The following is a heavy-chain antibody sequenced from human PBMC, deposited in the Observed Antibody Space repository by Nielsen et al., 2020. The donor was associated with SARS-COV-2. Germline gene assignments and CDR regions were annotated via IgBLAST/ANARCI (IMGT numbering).Heavy chain of an antibody. J-gene: IGHJ4*02. CDR1: GGSISSSSYY. Sequence: SETLSLTCTVSGGSISSSSYYWGWIRQPPGKGLEWIGSIYYSGSTIYNPSRKSRVTISVDTSKNQFSLNLTSVTAADTAVYYCARVRPYYFDHWGQGTLVTVSS. CDR3: ARVRPYYFDH. CDR2: IYYSGST. V-gene: IGHV4-39*07.